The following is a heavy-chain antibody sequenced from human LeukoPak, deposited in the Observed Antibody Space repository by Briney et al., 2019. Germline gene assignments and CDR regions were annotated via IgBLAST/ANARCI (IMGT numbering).Heavy chain of an antibody. J-gene: IGHJ3*02. CDR3: AGWDSSVYGAFDI. V-gene: IGHV4-59*08. CDR1: GGSISSYC. CDR2: ICYSGST. D-gene: IGHD3-22*01. Sequence: SETLSLTCTVSGGSISSYCWSWIRQPPGKGLEWIGYICYSGSTNYNPSLKSRVTISVDTSKNQFSLKLSSVTAADTAVYYCAGWDSSVYGAFDIWGQGTMVTVSS.